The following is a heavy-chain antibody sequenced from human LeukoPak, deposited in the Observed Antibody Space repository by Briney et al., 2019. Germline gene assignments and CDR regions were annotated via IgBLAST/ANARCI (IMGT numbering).Heavy chain of an antibody. CDR1: GFTFSSYS. CDR3: ARGRNWNLEGMDV. D-gene: IGHD1-20*01. V-gene: IGHV3-21*01. Sequence: GGSLRLSCAASGFTFSSYSMNWVRQAPGKGLEWVSSISSSSSYIYYADSVKGRFTISRDNAKNSLYLQMNSLRAEDTAVYYCARGRNWNLEGMDVWGQGTTVTVSS. CDR2: ISSSSSYI. J-gene: IGHJ6*02.